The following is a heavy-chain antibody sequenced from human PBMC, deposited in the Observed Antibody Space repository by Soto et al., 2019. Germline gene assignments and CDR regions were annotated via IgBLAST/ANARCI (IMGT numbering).Heavy chain of an antibody. V-gene: IGHV3-30*18. CDR1: GFTFSNYG. CDR3: AKEPSLYTSAWYFDY. Sequence: QVQLVESGGGMVQPGGSLRISCAASGFTFSNYGMHWVRLAPGKGLEWVAVVSYGGYTKYYRDSVKGRFTVSRDNSENTLYLQMDSLRSEDTAVYYCAKEPSLYTSAWYFDYWGQGTLVIVSS. D-gene: IGHD6-19*01. CDR2: VSYGGYTK. J-gene: IGHJ4*02.